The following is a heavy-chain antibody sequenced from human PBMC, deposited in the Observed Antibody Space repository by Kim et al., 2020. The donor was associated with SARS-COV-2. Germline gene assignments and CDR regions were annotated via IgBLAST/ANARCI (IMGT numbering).Heavy chain of an antibody. CDR3: ARDPWGSGQDYGMDV. Sequence: GGSLRLSCAASGFTFSSYSMNWVRQAPGKGLEWVSFISSSSSYIYYADSVKGRFTISRDNAKNLLYLQMNSLGAEDTAVYYCARDPWGSGQDYGMDVWGQGTTVTVSS. D-gene: IGHD3-16*01. J-gene: IGHJ6*02. CDR1: GFTFSSYS. V-gene: IGHV3-21*01. CDR2: ISSSSSYI.